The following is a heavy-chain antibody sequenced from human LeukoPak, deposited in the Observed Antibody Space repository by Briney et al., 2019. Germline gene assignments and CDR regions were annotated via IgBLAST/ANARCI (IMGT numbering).Heavy chain of an antibody. CDR1: GYSLTSYW. CDR3: ARRRSLYCMDV. J-gene: IGHJ6*02. V-gene: IGHV5-51*01. CDR2: NYTGDSHT. D-gene: IGHD2-15*01. Sequence: RTGESLKISCKGSGYSLTSYWIGWVRQMPGKGLEWMGINYTGDSHTRYSPSFQGQVTISAAKSISTAYLQWSSLKASDTAMYYCARRRSLYCMDVWGQGTTVTVYS.